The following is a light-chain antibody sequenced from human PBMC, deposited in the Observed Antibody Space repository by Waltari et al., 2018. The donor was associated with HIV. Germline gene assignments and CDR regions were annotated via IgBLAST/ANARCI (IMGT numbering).Light chain of an antibody. CDR1: QSILYRSNNRNF. Sequence: DIVMTQSPDSLAVSLGERATINCKSSQSILYRSNNRNFLAWYQQKPGQPPKLLIHWATIRDSGVPDRFSGSESGTDFTLTISSLQAEDVAVYYCQQFFSPPWTFGQGTKVEIK. CDR3: QQFFSPPWT. J-gene: IGKJ1*01. CDR2: WAT. V-gene: IGKV4-1*01.